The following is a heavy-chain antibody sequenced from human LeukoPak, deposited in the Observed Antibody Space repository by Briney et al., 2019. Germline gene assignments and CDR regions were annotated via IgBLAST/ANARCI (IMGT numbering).Heavy chain of an antibody. V-gene: IGHV3-23*01. D-gene: IGHD3-10*01. J-gene: IGHJ4*02. Sequence: GGSLRLSCAASGFTFNSYAMSWVRQAPGKGLEWVSAISGSGGSTYYADSVKGRFTISRDNSKNTLYLQMNSLRAEDTAVYYCAKYGFGEFHFDYWGQGTLVTDSS. CDR2: ISGSGGST. CDR3: AKYGFGEFHFDY. CDR1: GFTFNSYA.